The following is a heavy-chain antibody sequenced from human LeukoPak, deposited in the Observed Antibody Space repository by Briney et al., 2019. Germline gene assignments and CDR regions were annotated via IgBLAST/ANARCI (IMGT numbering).Heavy chain of an antibody. V-gene: IGHV3-30-3*01. J-gene: IGHJ5*02. D-gene: IGHD6-13*01. CDR1: TFTFSSYA. CDR3: ARVPDIAAAGNWFDP. Sequence: GGSLRLSCATSTFTFSSYAMHWVRQAPGKGLEWVAVISFDGSKDYFADSVKGRFTISRDNSKNTMYLQMNSLRAEDTAVYYCARVPDIAAAGNWFDPWGQGALVTVSS. CDR2: ISFDGSKD.